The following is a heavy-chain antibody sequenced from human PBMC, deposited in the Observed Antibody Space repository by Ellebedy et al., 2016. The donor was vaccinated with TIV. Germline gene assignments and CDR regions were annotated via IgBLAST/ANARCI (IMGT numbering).Heavy chain of an antibody. CDR1: GLTFSSHA. J-gene: IGHJ4*02. Sequence: GESLKISCAASGLTFSSHAMNWVRQAPGKGLEWVSSISSTGYYIYYADSLKGRFTISRDDARNSVFLQMNSLRAEDTAVYYCARSGELDSWGQGTLVTVSS. CDR2: ISSTGYYI. CDR3: ARSGELDS. V-gene: IGHV3-21*01. D-gene: IGHD1-26*01.